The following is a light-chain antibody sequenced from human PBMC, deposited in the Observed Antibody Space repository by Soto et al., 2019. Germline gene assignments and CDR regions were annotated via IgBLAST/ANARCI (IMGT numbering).Light chain of an antibody. Sequence: DIVLTQSPGTLSLSPGERATLSCRASQSVSSNYLAWYQQKPGQTPKVLIYRASTRATGIPDRFSGSGSGTDFTLTISRLEAEDFAVYYCQQYGSSSITFGQGTRLEI. CDR3: QQYGSSSIT. CDR2: RAS. CDR1: QSVSSNY. V-gene: IGKV3-20*01. J-gene: IGKJ5*01.